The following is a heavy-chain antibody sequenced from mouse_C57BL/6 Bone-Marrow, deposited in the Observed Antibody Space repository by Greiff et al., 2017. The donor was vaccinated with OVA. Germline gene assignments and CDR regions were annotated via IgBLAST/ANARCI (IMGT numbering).Heavy chain of an antibody. D-gene: IGHD2-3*01. V-gene: IGHV14-3*01. CDR2: IDPANGST. CDR3: ASRRGGPTDGNAMDY. Sequence: EVQLQQSVAELVRPGASVKLSCTASGFNIKNTYMHWVKQRPEQGLEWIGRIDPANGSTKYAPKFQGKATITADTSSNTAYLQLSSLTSEDTAIYYCASRRGGPTDGNAMDYWGQGTSVTVSS. CDR1: GFNIKNTY. J-gene: IGHJ4*01.